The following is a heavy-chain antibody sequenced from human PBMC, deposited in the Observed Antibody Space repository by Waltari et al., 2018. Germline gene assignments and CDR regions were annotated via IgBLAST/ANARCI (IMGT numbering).Heavy chain of an antibody. Sequence: QVQLQESGPGVVKPSETLSLTCAVSGGSISSGYYYWSWIRQPPGKRLEWLGGIYSSSGGTNYNPSIKVRVTSSKDASRQQFSLKLSSVTAADTAVDYCARGKTGYNRFDVWVPGVLVTVSS. V-gene: IGHV4-39*07. CDR3: ARGKTGYNRFDV. CDR1: GGSISSGYYY. CDR2: IYSSSGGT. D-gene: IGHD2-15*01. J-gene: IGHJ5*02.